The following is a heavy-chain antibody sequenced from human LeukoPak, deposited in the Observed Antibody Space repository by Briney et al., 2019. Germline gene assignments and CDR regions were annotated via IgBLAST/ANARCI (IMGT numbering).Heavy chain of an antibody. CDR3: ARHLAPSSGYLTLDY. J-gene: IGHJ4*02. Sequence: SETLSLTCTVSGGSISPYYWSWVRQPPGKGLEWIGHIYYSGSTDYNPSLKSRVTVSVDTSKNQFSLKLSSVTAADTAVYYCARHLAPSSGYLTLDYWGQGTVVTVSS. V-gene: IGHV4-59*08. D-gene: IGHD3-22*01. CDR2: IYYSGST. CDR1: GGSISPYY.